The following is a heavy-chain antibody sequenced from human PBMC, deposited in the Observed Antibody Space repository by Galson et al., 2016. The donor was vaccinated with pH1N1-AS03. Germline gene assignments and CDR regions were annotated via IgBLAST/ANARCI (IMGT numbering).Heavy chain of an antibody. D-gene: IGHD4-17*01. CDR2: TYYTSKWYN. CDR3: ARDRHDYGPDPFDI. Sequence: CAISGDSVSSNNGAWNWIRQSPSRGLEWLGRTYYTSKWYNDYALSVKSRISIKADTSKNQFSLKLNSVTAADTAVYYCARDRHDYGPDPFDIWGQGTMVTVSS. CDR1: GDSVSSNNGA. V-gene: IGHV6-1*01. J-gene: IGHJ3*02.